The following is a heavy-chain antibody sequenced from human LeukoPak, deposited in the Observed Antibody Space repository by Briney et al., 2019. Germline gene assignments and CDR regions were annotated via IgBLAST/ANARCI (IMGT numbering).Heavy chain of an antibody. Sequence: GASLRPSCAASGFTFSSYAMSWVRQAPGKGLVWVSRINSDGSSTSYADSVKGRFTISRDNAKNTLYLQMNSLRAEDTAVYYCASSYYGSGSYYSYYGMDVWGKGTTVTVSS. J-gene: IGHJ6*04. CDR2: INSDGSST. CDR1: GFTFSSYA. CDR3: ASSYYGSGSYYSYYGMDV. V-gene: IGHV3-74*01. D-gene: IGHD3-10*01.